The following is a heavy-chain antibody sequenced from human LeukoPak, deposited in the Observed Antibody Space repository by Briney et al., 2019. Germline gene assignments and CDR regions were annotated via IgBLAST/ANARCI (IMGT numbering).Heavy chain of an antibody. J-gene: IGHJ6*04. Sequence: ASVKVSCKVSGYTLTELSMHWVRQAPGKGLEWMGGFDPEDGETIYAQKFQGRVTITTDESTSTAYMELSSLRSEDTAVYYCAREYYYGSGSADVWGKGTTVTVSS. CDR3: AREYYYGSGSADV. D-gene: IGHD3-10*01. CDR1: GYTLTELS. CDR2: FDPEDGET. V-gene: IGHV1-24*01.